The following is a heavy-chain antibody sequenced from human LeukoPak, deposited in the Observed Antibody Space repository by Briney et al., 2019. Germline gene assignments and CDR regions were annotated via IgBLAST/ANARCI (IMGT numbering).Heavy chain of an antibody. Sequence: GSSVKVSCKASGGTFSSYAISSVRQAPGQGLEWMGGIIPIFGTANYAQKFPGRVTITTDESTSTAYMELSSLRSEDTAVYYCARLNPTYGDYPFDPWGQGTLVTVSS. V-gene: IGHV1-69*05. J-gene: IGHJ5*02. CDR1: GGTFSSYA. D-gene: IGHD4-17*01. CDR3: ARLNPTYGDYPFDP. CDR2: IIPIFGTA.